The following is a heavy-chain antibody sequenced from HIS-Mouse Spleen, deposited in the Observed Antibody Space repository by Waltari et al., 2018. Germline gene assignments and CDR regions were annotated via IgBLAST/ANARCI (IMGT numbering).Heavy chain of an antibody. D-gene: IGHD1-26*01. V-gene: IGHV4-39*07. CDR3: ARLSGSYYYYYYGMDV. CDR2: IYYSGST. J-gene: IGHJ6*02. CDR1: GGSISSSSYY. Sequence: QLQLQESGPGLVKPSETLSLTCTVSGGSISSSSYYWGWIRQPPGKGLEWIGSIYYSGSTYYNPSLKSRVTISVDTSKNQFSLKLSSVTAADTAVYYCARLSGSYYYYYYGMDVWGQGTTVTVSS.